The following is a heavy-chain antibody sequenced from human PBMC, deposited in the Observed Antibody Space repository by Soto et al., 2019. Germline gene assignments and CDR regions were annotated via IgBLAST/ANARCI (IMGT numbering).Heavy chain of an antibody. V-gene: IGHV1-3*01. Sequence: ASLKVSCKASGFTFTSYAMHWVRQAPGQRLEWMGWINAGNGNTKYSQKFQGRVTITRDTSASTAYMELSSLRSEDTAVYYCARGEPYYYYMDVWGKGTTVTVSS. D-gene: IGHD1-1*01. CDR3: ARGEPYYYYMDV. CDR2: INAGNGNT. J-gene: IGHJ6*03. CDR1: GFTFTSYA.